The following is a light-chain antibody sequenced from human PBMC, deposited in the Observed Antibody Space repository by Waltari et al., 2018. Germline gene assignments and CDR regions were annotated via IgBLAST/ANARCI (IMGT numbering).Light chain of an antibody. CDR3: QVWDSSSDHPV. V-gene: IGLV3-21*02. J-gene: IGLJ2*01. CDR1: NIGSKS. Sequence: SYVLTQPPSVSVAPGQTARITCGGNNIGSKSVHWYQQKPGQAPVLVVYDDSDRPSGIPGRFSGSNSGNTATRTISRVEAGDEADYYCQVWDSSSDHPVFGGGTKLTVL. CDR2: DDS.